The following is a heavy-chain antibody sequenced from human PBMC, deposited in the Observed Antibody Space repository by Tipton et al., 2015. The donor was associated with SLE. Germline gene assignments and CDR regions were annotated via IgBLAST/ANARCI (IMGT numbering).Heavy chain of an antibody. CDR2: IYYSGST. CDR3: ARAGGGDSNWFDP. V-gene: IGHV4-39*07. D-gene: IGHD2-21*01. J-gene: IGHJ5*02. CDR1: GGSISSSSYY. Sequence: TLSLTCTVSGGSISSSSYYWGWIRQPRGKGLEWIGSIYYSGSTYYNPSLKSRVTISVDTSKNQFSLRLSSVTAADTAVYYCARAGGGDSNWFDPWGQGTLVTVSS.